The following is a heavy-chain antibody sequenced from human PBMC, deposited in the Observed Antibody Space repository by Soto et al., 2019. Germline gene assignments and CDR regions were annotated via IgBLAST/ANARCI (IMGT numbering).Heavy chain of an antibody. V-gene: IGHV4-61*01. J-gene: IGHJ1*01. CDR1: GGSVSSGNYY. CDR2: MSYTGST. CDR3: ARVYSSSTAHHRRVAV. D-gene: IGHD6-6*01. Sequence: SENLRLTCTVFGGSVSSGNYYWTWFRQSPGKGLEWIGYMSYTGSTNYNPSLKSRLTISVDTSKNQFSLRLNSVTAADTALYYCARVYSSSTAHHRRVAVWGQGTLVIVSS.